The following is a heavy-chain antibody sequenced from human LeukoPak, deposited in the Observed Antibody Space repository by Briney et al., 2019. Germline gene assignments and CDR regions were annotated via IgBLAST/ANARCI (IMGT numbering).Heavy chain of an antibody. CDR2: INHSGGT. J-gene: IGHJ6*03. CDR3: ARGVQDTVLWVPRPKSYYMDV. CDR1: GGSFSGYY. D-gene: IGHD2-8*02. Sequence: SETLSLTCAVYGGSFSGYYWSWIRQPPGKGLEWIGEINHSGGTNYNPSLKSRVTISVDTSKNQFSLKLSSVTAADTAVYYCARGVQDTVLWVPRPKSYYMDVWGKGTTVTVSS. V-gene: IGHV4-34*01.